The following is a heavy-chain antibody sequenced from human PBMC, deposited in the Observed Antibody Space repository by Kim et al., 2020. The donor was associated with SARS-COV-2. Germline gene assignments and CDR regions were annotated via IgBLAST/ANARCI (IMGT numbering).Heavy chain of an antibody. CDR2: IYSGGSST. D-gene: IGHD2-2*02. Sequence: GGSLRLSCAASGFTFSSYAMSWVRQAPGKGLEWVSVIYSGGSSTYYADSVKGRFTISRDNSKNTLYLQMNSLRAEDTAVYYCAKSPLVVPAAIAPFDYWGQGTLVTVSS. CDR3: AKSPLVVPAAIAPFDY. CDR1: GFTFSSYA. V-gene: IGHV3-23*03. J-gene: IGHJ4*02.